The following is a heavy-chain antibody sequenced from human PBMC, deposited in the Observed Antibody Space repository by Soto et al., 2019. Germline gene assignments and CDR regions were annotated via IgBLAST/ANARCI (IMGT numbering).Heavy chain of an antibody. CDR2: IGPESGAT. D-gene: IGHD3-3*01. V-gene: IGHV1-2*02. Sequence: ASVKVSCKTSGYTFTGHYIHWVRQAPQQGPEWMGEIGPESGATRYAQKFRGRVTMTMDTSITTVYMELKNLSPDDTAVYYCARGGGTILAPLPWGQRTLVTVSS. J-gene: IGHJ5*02. CDR1: GYTFTGHY. CDR3: ARGGGTILAPLP.